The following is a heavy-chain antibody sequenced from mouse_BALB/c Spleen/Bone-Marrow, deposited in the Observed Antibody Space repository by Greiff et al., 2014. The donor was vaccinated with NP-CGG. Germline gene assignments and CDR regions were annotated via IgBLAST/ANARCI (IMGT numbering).Heavy chain of an antibody. V-gene: IGHV1-66*01. CDR1: GYSLTSYY. Sequence: QVQLQQSGPELVKPGASVKISCKASGYSLTSYYIHWVKQRPGQGLEWIGWIFPRNGSTKYNEKFKGKATLTADTSSSTAYMQLSSLTSEDSAVYFWSRRDYYGSTYGFDYWGQGTTLTVSS. CDR2: IFPRNGST. J-gene: IGHJ2*01. CDR3: SRRDYYGSTYGFDY. D-gene: IGHD1-1*01.